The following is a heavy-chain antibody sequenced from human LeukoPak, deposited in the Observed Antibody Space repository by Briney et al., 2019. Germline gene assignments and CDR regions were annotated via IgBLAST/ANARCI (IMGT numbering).Heavy chain of an antibody. V-gene: IGHV1-46*01. CDR3: AREGFLWFGELC. Sequence: ASVKVSCKASGGTFSSYAISWVRQAPGQGLEWMGIINPSGGSTSYAQKFQGRVTMTRDMSTSTVYMELSSLRSEDTAVYYCAREGFLWFGELCWGQGTLVPVSS. J-gene: IGHJ4*02. CDR2: INPSGGST. CDR1: GGTFSSYA. D-gene: IGHD3-10*01.